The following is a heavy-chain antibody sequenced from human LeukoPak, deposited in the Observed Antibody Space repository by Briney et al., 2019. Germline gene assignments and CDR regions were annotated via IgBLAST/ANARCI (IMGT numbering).Heavy chain of an antibody. CDR3: ARVEDERHSIDY. V-gene: IGHV4-4*02. J-gene: IGHJ4*02. CDR1: GFTFSNYGM. CDR2: IYHSGST. D-gene: IGHD2/OR15-2a*01. Sequence: GSLRLSCAASGFTFSNYGMTWVRQPPGKGLEWIGEIYHSGSTNYNPSLRSRVTISVDKSKNQFSLKLSSVTAADTAVYYCARVEDERHSIDYWGQGTLVTVSS.